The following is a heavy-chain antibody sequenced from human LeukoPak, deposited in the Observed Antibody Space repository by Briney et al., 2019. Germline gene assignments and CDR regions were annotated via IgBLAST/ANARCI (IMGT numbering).Heavy chain of an antibody. CDR2: ISGSGGST. Sequence: PGGSLRLSCAASGFTFSSYAMSWVRQAPGKGLEWVSAISGSGGSTYYADSVKGRFTISRGNSKNTLYLQMNSLRAEDTAVYYCAKGPTIFGVVIIRSPYYFDYWGQGTLVTVSS. D-gene: IGHD3-3*01. CDR3: AKGPTIFGVVIIRSPYYFDY. J-gene: IGHJ4*02. CDR1: GFTFSSYA. V-gene: IGHV3-23*01.